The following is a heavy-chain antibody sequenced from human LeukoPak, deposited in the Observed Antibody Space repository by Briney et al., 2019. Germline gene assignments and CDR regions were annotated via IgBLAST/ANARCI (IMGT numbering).Heavy chain of an antibody. D-gene: IGHD1-14*01. V-gene: IGHV4-38-2*01. J-gene: IGHJ4*02. CDR2: NYDSGST. CDR3: VGGLTRTLALDY. Sequence: SESLSLSCAASGYSFGSGYMCGWLRQPPGRGLGWIGINYDSGSTYYDPSLKSRVTITVDTSKNQFSLKLSSVTAADTAVYYCVGGLTRTLALDYWGQGTLVTVSS. CDR1: GYSFGSGYM.